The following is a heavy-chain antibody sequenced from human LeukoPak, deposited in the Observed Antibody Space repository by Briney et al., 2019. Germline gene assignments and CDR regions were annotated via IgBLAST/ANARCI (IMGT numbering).Heavy chain of an antibody. CDR3: ARGGIKIFGVVQNWFDP. D-gene: IGHD3-3*01. CDR2: IIPIFGTA. Sequence: SVKVSCKASGGTFSSYAISWVRQAPGQGLEWMGGIIPIFGTANYAQKFQGRVTITTDESTSTAYMELSSLRSEDTALYYCARGGIKIFGVVQNWFDPWGQGTLVTVSS. J-gene: IGHJ5*02. CDR1: GGTFSSYA. V-gene: IGHV1-69*05.